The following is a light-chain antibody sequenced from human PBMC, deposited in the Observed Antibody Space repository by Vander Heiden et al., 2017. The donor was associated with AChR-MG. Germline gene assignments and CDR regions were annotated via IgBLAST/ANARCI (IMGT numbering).Light chain of an antibody. V-gene: IGKV4-1*01. Sequence: DIVMTQSPDSLAVSLGEGATINCKSSQSILYSSSNKYFLAWYQQKPGQPPKLLIYWASTRESGVPDRFSGSGSGTDFTLTISSLQAEDVAVYYCQQDDSTPITFGHGTKVDIK. J-gene: IGKJ3*01. CDR1: QSILYSSSNKYF. CDR2: WAS. CDR3: QQDDSTPIT.